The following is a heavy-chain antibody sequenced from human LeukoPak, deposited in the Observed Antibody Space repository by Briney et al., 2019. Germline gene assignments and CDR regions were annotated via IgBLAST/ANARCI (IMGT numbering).Heavy chain of an antibody. Sequence: SVKVSCKASGGTISSFGITWVRQAPGQGLEWMGGTIPIFGAKHYAQKFRGRVTVTADNSTTTTYMELSSLRFEDTALYYCASYSNWGDFDSWGQGTLVTVSS. CDR3: ASYSNWGDFDS. V-gene: IGHV1-69*06. D-gene: IGHD7-27*01. CDR1: GGTISSFG. J-gene: IGHJ4*02. CDR2: TIPIFGAK.